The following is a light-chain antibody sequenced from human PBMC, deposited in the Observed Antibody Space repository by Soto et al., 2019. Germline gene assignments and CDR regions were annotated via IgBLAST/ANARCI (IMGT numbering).Light chain of an antibody. CDR3: SSYTSDNRDYV. V-gene: IGLV2-14*01. CDR1: SSDVGAYTS. Sequence: QSALTQPASVSGSPGQSITISCTGTSSDVGAYTSVSWYHQHPGKAPKLIIYEVSNRPPGVSTRFSGSKSASTASLTISGLQAEDEAHYYCSSYTSDNRDYVFGTGTKLTVL. CDR2: EVS. J-gene: IGLJ1*01.